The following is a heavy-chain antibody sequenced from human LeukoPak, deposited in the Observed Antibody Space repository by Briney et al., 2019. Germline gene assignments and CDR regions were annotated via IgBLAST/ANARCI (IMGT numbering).Heavy chain of an antibody. Sequence: PSETLSLTCTVSGGSISSGSYYWSWIRQPAGKGLEWIGRIYTSGSTNYNPSLKGRVTISVDTSKNQFSLKLSSVTAADTAVYYCAREGYDFWSGYRDFDYLGQGSLVTVSS. J-gene: IGHJ4*02. CDR3: AREGYDFWSGYRDFDY. D-gene: IGHD3-3*01. CDR2: IYTSGST. CDR1: GGSISSGSYY. V-gene: IGHV4-61*02.